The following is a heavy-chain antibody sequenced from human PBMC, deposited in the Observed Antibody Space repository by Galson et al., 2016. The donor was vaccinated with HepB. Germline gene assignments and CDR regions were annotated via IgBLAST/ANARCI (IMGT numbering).Heavy chain of an antibody. CDR3: SSARVVPTTILKGYYYYIDV. Sequence: TLSLTCAVSGGFVSGGDYSWTWIRQPPGKGLEWIGYIYHSGTTSYNPSPKSRAPISIDTPKNQFSLKVTSVTAADAAVYYCSSARVVPTTILKGYYYYIDVWGKGTTVTVSS. V-gene: IGHV4-30-2*01. J-gene: IGHJ6*03. CDR1: GGFVSGGDYS. CDR2: IYHSGTT. D-gene: IGHD3-3*01.